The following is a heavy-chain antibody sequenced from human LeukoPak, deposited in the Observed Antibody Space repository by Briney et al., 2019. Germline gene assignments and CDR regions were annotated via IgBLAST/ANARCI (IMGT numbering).Heavy chain of an antibody. CDR2: ISKDGSNK. D-gene: IGHD3-10*01. CDR3: AKDHHYGSGTLFPLFDY. CDR1: GFTFSSYG. V-gene: IGHV3-30*18. Sequence: GGSLRLSCAASGFTFSSYGMHWVRQAPGKGLEWVAVISKDGSNKYYADSVRGRFTISRDNSKSTVLLHLNSLSAEDTAVYYCAKDHHYGSGTLFPLFDYWGQGTLVTVSS. J-gene: IGHJ4*02.